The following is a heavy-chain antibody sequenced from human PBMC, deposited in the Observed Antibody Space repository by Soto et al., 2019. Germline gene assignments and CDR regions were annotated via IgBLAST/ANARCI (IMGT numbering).Heavy chain of an antibody. J-gene: IGHJ4*02. D-gene: IGHD6-6*01. CDR1: AFTFRTYY. CDR2: ISAGSRNI. CDR3: VRQYPSSSRHFDH. V-gene: IGHV3-21*01. Sequence: EVRLVESGGGLVKPGGSLRLSCAASAFTFRTYYMIWVRQAPGKGLEWVASISAGSRNIYYAPSVKGRFTISRDNAKNLLFLQTNSLRADDTAVYYCVRQYPSSSRHFDHWGQGTLVTVSS.